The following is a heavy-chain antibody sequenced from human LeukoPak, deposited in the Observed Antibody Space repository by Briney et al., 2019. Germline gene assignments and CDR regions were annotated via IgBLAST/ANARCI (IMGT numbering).Heavy chain of an antibody. CDR3: ARGDYGDYEPLGDY. V-gene: IGHV1-2*02. D-gene: IGHD4-17*01. Sequence: ASVKVSCKASGYTFTGYYMHWVRQAPGQGLEWMGWINPNSGGTNYAQKFQGRGTMTRDTSISTAYMELSRLRSDDTAVYYCARGDYGDYEPLGDYWGQGTLVTVSS. J-gene: IGHJ4*02. CDR1: GYTFTGYY. CDR2: INPNSGGT.